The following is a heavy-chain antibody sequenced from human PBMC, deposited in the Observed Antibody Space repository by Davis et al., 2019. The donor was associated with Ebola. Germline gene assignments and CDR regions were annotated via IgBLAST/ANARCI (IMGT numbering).Heavy chain of an antibody. Sequence: PGGSLRLSCAASGFTFSSYAMSWVRQAPGKGLEWVSAISGSGGSTYYADSVKGRFTISRDNSKNTLYLQMNSLRAEDTAVYYCAKDAGRYSSGWLGTNWFDPWGQGTLVTVSS. CDR2: ISGSGGST. V-gene: IGHV3-23*01. D-gene: IGHD6-19*01. CDR3: AKDAGRYSSGWLGTNWFDP. CDR1: GFTFSSYA. J-gene: IGHJ5*02.